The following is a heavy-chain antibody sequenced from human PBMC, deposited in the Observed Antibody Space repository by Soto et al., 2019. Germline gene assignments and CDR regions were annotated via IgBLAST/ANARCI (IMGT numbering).Heavy chain of an antibody. CDR1: GFTFSSYA. J-gene: IGHJ4*02. CDR3: AKDHDSSGYIGSHFDY. V-gene: IGHV3-23*01. D-gene: IGHD3-22*01. CDR2: ISGSGGST. Sequence: GGSLRLSCAASGFTFSSYAMSWVRQAPGKGLEWVSAISGSGGSTYYADSVKGRFTISRDNSKNTLYLQMNSLRAEDTAVYYCAKDHDSSGYIGSHFDYWGQGTLVTVSS.